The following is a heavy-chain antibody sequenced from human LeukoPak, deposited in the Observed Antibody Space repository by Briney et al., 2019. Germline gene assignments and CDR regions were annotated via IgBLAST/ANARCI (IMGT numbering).Heavy chain of an antibody. D-gene: IGHD6-6*01. CDR2: IYYSGST. Sequence: SETLSLTCTVSGGSISSSSYYWGWIRQPPGKGLEWIGSIYYSGSTYYNPSLKSRVTIPVDTSKNQFSLKLSSVTAADTAVYYCARRRIAARPFDYWGQGTLVTVSS. CDR1: GGSISSSSYY. J-gene: IGHJ4*02. V-gene: IGHV4-39*07. CDR3: ARRRIAARPFDY.